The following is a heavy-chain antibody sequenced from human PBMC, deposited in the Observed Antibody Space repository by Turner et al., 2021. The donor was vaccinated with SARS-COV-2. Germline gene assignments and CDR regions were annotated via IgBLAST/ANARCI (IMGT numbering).Heavy chain of an antibody. CDR3: ARAWRYSSSWNGYYYGMDV. V-gene: IGHV4-34*01. Sequence: QVQLHQWGAGLFKPSETLSRTCAVYGGSFSGYYWSWIRQPPGKGLDWIGEINQSGSTNYNPSLKSRVTISVDTSKTQLSLKLSSVTAADTAVYYCARAWRYSSSWNGYYYGMDVWGQGTTVTVSS. CDR1: GGSFSGYY. CDR2: INQSGST. D-gene: IGHD6-13*01. J-gene: IGHJ6*02.